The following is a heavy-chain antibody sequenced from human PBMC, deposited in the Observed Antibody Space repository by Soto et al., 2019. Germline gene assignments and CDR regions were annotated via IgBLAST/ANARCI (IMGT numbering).Heavy chain of an antibody. V-gene: IGHV3-72*01. Sequence: PGGSLRLSCAASEFTLSDQFMDWVRQTPGKGLEWVGRSRNKVNSYTTEYAASVKGRFTISRDESKNSLYLQMSSLGTEDTAVYYCAGGATGRAPFQHWGQGTLVTVSS. CDR1: EFTLSDQF. CDR3: AGGATGRAPFQH. CDR2: SRNKVNSYTT. D-gene: IGHD6-13*01. J-gene: IGHJ1*01.